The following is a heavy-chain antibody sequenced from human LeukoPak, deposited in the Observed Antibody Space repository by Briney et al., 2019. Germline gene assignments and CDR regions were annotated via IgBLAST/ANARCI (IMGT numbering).Heavy chain of an antibody. CDR1: GFSLTTSGMR. CDR2: IDWDDDK. Sequence: SGPTLVNPTQTLRLTCTFKGFSLTTSGMRVSWVRQPPGKALEWLGLIDWDDDKLYSTSLKTRLTISKDTSKNQVVLTMTNVAPVDTATYYCARLYDSGGYDQYYFDYWGQGTLVTVSS. CDR3: ARLYDSGGYDQYYFDY. D-gene: IGHD3-22*01. V-gene: IGHV2-70*19. J-gene: IGHJ4*02.